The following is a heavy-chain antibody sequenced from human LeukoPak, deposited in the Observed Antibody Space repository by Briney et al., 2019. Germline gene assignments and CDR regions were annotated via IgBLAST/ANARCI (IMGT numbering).Heavy chain of an antibody. D-gene: IGHD3-9*01. CDR2: IYTSGST. V-gene: IGHV4-61*02. CDR1: GGSISSGSYY. J-gene: IGHJ6*02. Sequence: SETLSLTCTASGGSISSGSYYWSWIRQPAGKGLEWIGRIYTSGSTNYNPSLKSRVTISVDTSKNQFSLKLSSVTAADTAVYYCAREPTDYDILTGYYYYGMDVWGQGTTVTVSS. CDR3: AREPTDYDILTGYYYYGMDV.